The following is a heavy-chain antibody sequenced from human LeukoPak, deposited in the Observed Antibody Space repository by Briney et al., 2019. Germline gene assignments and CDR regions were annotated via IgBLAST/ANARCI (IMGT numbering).Heavy chain of an antibody. J-gene: IGHJ4*02. CDR2: IYYSGST. D-gene: IGHD6-13*01. V-gene: IGHV4-59*08. CDR1: GGSISSYY. CDR3: ARHLEDSSSWTPLDY. Sequence: SETLSLTCTVSGGSISSYYWSWIRQPPGKGLEWIGYIYYSGSTNYNPSLKSRVTISVDMSKNQFSLKLSSVTAADTAVYYCARHLEDSSSWTPLDYWGQGTLVTVSS.